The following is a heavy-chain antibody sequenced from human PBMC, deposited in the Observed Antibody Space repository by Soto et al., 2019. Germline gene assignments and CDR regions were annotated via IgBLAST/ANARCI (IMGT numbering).Heavy chain of an antibody. J-gene: IGHJ6*02. CDR3: ARENLYYYYGMDV. Sequence: EVQLVESGGGLVQPGGSLRLSCAASGFTFSSYWMHWVRQSPGKGLVWVSRINSDGSSTSYADSVKGRFTISRDNAKNTLYLQMNSLRAEDTAVYYCARENLYYYYGMDVWGQGTTVTVSS. CDR2: INSDGSST. CDR1: GFTFSSYW. V-gene: IGHV3-74*01.